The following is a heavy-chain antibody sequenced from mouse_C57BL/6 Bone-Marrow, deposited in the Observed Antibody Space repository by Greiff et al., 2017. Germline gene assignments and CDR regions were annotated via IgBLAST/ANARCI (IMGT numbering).Heavy chain of an antibody. D-gene: IGHD2-3*01. J-gene: IGHJ3*01. CDR1: GFNIKDYY. V-gene: IGHV14-2*01. CDR3: ALDGYYVFAY. CDR2: IDSEDDET. Sequence: EVQPQESGAELVKPGASVKLSCTASGFNIKDYYMHWVKQRTEQGLERIGRIDSEDDETKYAPKCQGKATITADTSSNTAYRRLSSLTSEDTAVYYCALDGYYVFAYWGQGTLVTVSA.